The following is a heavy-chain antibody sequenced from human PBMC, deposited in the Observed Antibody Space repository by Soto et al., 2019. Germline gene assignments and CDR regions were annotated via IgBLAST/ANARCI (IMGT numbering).Heavy chain of an antibody. V-gene: IGHV3-53*01. CDR3: ARVDTYDYYYSMDV. J-gene: IGHJ6*02. Sequence: PGXSLRLACAASGLGVTNNYLSWFRQAPVKGLEWVSIVYSSGSTYYADSVKGRFTISRDTSKNTVSLQMRNLRAEDTAVYYCARVDTYDYYYSMDVWGQGTTVTVSS. CDR1: GLGVTNNY. D-gene: IGHD5-18*01. CDR2: VYSSGST.